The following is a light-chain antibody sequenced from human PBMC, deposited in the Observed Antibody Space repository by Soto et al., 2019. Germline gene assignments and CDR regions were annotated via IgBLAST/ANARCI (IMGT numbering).Light chain of an antibody. V-gene: IGLV2-14*03. J-gene: IGLJ2*01. CDR3: NSYTSSSTVV. CDR1: SSDVGFYNY. Sequence: QSVLTQPASVSGSPGQSITISCTGTSSDVGFYNYVSWYQQHPAKAPKLLLYDVSNRPSGVSNRFSGSKSGNTASLTISGLQAEDEADYYCNSYTSSSTVVFGGGTKLTVL. CDR2: DVS.